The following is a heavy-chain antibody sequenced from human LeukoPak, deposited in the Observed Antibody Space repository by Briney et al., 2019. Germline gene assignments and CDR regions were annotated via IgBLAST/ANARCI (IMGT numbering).Heavy chain of an antibody. Sequence: PSETLSLTCAVYGGSFSGYYWSGIRQPPGKGLEWIGEINHSGSTNYNPSLKSRVTISVDTSKNQFSLKLSSVTAADTAVYYCARGAISRWLQFWGQGTLVTVSS. D-gene: IGHD5-24*01. CDR2: INHSGST. V-gene: IGHV4-34*01. J-gene: IGHJ4*02. CDR1: GGSFSGYY. CDR3: ARGAISRWLQF.